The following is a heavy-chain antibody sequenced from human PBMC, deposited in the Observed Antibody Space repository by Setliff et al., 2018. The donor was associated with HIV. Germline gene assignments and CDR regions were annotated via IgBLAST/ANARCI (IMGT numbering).Heavy chain of an antibody. CDR2: VFYSGST. D-gene: IGHD3-9*01. Sequence: SETLSLTCAVSGVTFSSNNYYWGWIRQPPGKGLEWIGTVFYSGSTSYSPPLKSRVSISIDKSKNQFSLRLSSVTAADTAVYYCARHHSYYDILTGYRLYYFDYWGRGTLVTVSS. CDR3: ARHHSYYDILTGYRLYYFDY. V-gene: IGHV4-39*07. CDR1: GVTFSSNNYY. J-gene: IGHJ4*02.